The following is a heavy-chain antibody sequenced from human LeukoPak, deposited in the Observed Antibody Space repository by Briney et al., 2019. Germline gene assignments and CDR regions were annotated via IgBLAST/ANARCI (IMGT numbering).Heavy chain of an antibody. CDR2: IYYSGST. V-gene: IGHV4-59*01. CDR1: DGSISGYY. Sequence: SETLSLTCTASDGSISGYYWSWIRHPPGEGLEWNCYIYYSGSTNYNPSLKSRVTISIDTSKNQFSLKLRSVNAADPAVYYCASRPYHDSSGYYSVREYYFDHWGQGTLVTVSS. J-gene: IGHJ4*02. CDR3: ASRPYHDSSGYYSVREYYFDH. D-gene: IGHD3-22*01.